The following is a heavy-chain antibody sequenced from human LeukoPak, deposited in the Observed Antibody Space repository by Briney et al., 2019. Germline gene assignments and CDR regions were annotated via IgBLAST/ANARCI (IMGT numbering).Heavy chain of an antibody. CDR1: GAFIRSGDDY. CDR2: IYHSGVT. V-gene: IGHV4-30-4*01. CDR3: ARASYFFDASGYFYDH. J-gene: IGHJ4*02. D-gene: IGHD3-22*01. Sequence: PSETLSLTCSASGAFIRSGDDYWAWIRQPPGKGLEWIGSIYHSGVTYINPSLKSRVTISLEMSNNQFSLNLNSVTAADTAVYFCARASYFFDASGYFYDHWGQGILAIVSS.